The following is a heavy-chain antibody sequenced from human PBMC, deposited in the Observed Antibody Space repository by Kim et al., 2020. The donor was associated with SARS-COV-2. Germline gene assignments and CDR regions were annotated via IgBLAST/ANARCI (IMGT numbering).Heavy chain of an antibody. V-gene: IGHV3-7*01. Sequence: GGSLRLSCAASGFTFSSYWMSWVRQAPGKGLEWVANIKQDGSEKYYVDSVKGRFTISRDNAKNSLYLQMNSLRAEATAVYYCARDQIAVAGTVYYYYGMDVWGQGTTVTVSS. CDR1: GFTFSSYW. D-gene: IGHD6-19*01. CDR2: IKQDGSEK. J-gene: IGHJ6*02. CDR3: ARDQIAVAGTVYYYYGMDV.